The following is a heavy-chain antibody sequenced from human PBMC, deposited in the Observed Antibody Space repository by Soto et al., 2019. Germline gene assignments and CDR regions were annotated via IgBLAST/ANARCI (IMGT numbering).Heavy chain of an antibody. J-gene: IGHJ4*02. Sequence: EVQLLESGGGLVQPGGSLRLSCAASGFTFSSYAMSWVRQAPGKGLEWVSAISGSGGSTYYADSVKGRFTISRDNSKNMLYLQMNSLRAEDTAVYYCAKLVTPGRIVLMVYGGDYWGQGTLVTVSS. D-gene: IGHD2-8*01. V-gene: IGHV3-23*01. CDR3: AKLVTPGRIVLMVYGGDY. CDR1: GFTFSSYA. CDR2: ISGSGGST.